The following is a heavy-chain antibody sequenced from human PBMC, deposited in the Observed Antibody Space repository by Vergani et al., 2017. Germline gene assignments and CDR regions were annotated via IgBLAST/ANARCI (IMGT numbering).Heavy chain of an antibody. Sequence: QVHLVESRGGVFPPGRSLRLSCVVSGFTSSYYGMHWVRQAPGKGLEWVAVISYDGTQKYYADSVKGRFTISRDNSKSTLYLQMNSLRTEDTAVYYCATKSCGTPGCQIGYFREWGQGTLVTVSS. J-gene: IGHJ1*01. CDR1: GFTSSYYG. D-gene: IGHD1-1*01. CDR2: ISYDGTQK. CDR3: ATKSCGTPGCQIGYFRE. V-gene: IGHV3-30*03.